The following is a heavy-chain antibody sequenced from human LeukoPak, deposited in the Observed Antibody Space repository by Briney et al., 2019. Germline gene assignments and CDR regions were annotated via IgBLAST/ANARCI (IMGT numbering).Heavy chain of an antibody. CDR2: INAGNGNT. J-gene: IGHJ5*02. V-gene: IGHV1-3*01. D-gene: IGHD4-11*01. Sequence: ASVKVSCKASGYAFTSYAMHWVRQAPGQRLEWMGWINAGNGNTKYSQKFQGRVTITRDTSASTAYMELSSLRSEDTAVYYCARDYTSVQLDWFDPWGQGTLVTVSS. CDR1: GYAFTSYA. CDR3: ARDYTSVQLDWFDP.